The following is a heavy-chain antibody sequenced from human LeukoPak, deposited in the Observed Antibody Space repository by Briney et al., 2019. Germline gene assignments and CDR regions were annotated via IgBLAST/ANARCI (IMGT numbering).Heavy chain of an antibody. CDR2: IYHSGST. Sequence: SETLSLTCTVSGYSISSGYYWGWIRQPPGKGLEWIGSIYHSGSTYYNPSLKSRVTISVDTSKNQFSLKLTSVSAADTAVYYCARSLLAVYFDFWGPGIPVTVSS. V-gene: IGHV4-38-2*02. CDR1: GYSISSGYY. CDR3: ARSLLAVYFDF. J-gene: IGHJ4*02.